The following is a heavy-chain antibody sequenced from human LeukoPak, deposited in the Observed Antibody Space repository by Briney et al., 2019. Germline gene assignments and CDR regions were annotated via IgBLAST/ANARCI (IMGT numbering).Heavy chain of an antibody. CDR1: GYSISTGYY. CDR2: IYHSGST. CDR3: VRVPYYYDSGSYHPRFFDY. Sequence: SETLSLTWAVSGYSISTGYYWGWIRQPRGKGLEWIGSIYHSGSTNYNPSLESRATISVDTSKNQFSLRLSSVTAADTAVYYCVRVPYYYDSGSYHPRFFDYWGQGTLVTVSS. D-gene: IGHD3-10*01. V-gene: IGHV4-38-2*01. J-gene: IGHJ4*02.